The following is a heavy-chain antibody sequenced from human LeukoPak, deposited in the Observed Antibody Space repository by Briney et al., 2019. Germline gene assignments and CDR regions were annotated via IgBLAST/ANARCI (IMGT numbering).Heavy chain of an antibody. Sequence: PSGTLSLTCTVSGGSTSSSSHYWGWIRQPPGKGLEWIGSIYYGGSTYYNPSLKSRVTISVDTSKNQFSLKSSSVTAADTAVYYCARDGGSSFRYFDYWGQGTLVTVSS. D-gene: IGHD2-2*01. CDR3: ARDGGSSFRYFDY. CDR1: GGSTSSSSHY. J-gene: IGHJ4*02. CDR2: IYYGGST. V-gene: IGHV4-39*07.